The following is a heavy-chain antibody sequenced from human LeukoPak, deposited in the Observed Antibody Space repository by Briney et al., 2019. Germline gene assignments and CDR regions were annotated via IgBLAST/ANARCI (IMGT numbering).Heavy chain of an antibody. Sequence: ASVKLSFKASGYTFTGYYMLWVRQAPGQGLEWMGWINPNSGGTNYAQKFQGRVTMTRDTSISTAYMELSRLRSDDTAVYYCARDAQYYYGSGSYYNGISPDYWGQGTLVSVSS. V-gene: IGHV1-2*02. CDR3: ARDAQYYYGSGSYYNGISPDY. CDR1: GYTFTGYY. CDR2: INPNSGGT. J-gene: IGHJ4*02. D-gene: IGHD3-10*01.